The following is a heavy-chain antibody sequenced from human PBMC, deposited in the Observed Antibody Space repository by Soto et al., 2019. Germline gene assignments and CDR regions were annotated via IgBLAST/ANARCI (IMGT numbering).Heavy chain of an antibody. V-gene: IGHV3-23*01. D-gene: IGHD3-10*01. CDR2: ISGGGDST. J-gene: IGHJ4*02. CDR3: AKAPDYTIDRGITFAS. CDR1: GFTFSTYA. Sequence: PGGSLRLSCAASGFTFSTYAMSWVRQAPGKGLEWVSTISGGGDSTFYADSGKGRFTISRDNSKNTLWIQMNSLRAEDTAVYYCAKAPDYTIDRGITFASWGRGTLVTSP.